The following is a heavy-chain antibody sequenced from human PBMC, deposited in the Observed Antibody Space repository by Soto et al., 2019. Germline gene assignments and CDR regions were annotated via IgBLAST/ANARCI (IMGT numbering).Heavy chain of an antibody. CDR3: ARDLTIVPATHPRLENYDMGV. CDR2: ISPYNGHT. CDR1: GYSFTSYG. D-gene: IGHD2-2*01. Sequence: ASVKVSCKASGYSFTSYGISWVRRAPGQGLEWMGWISPYNGHTQFVERFQGRVTMTTDTSTKTAYMELRNLRSDDTAHYYCARDLTIVPATHPRLENYDMGVRGKGTTVTVSS. J-gene: IGHJ6*04. V-gene: IGHV1-18*01.